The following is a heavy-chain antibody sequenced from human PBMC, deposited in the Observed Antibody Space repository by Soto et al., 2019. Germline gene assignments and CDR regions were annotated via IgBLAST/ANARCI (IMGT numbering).Heavy chain of an antibody. CDR1: GYTFTSNY. V-gene: IGHV1-46*03. CDR3: ARSDIVVVPAAPFDI. D-gene: IGHD2-2*01. J-gene: IGHJ3*02. Sequence: VASVKVSCKASGYTFTSNYMHWVRQAPGQGLEWMGIINPSGGSTSYAQKFQGRVTMTRDTSTSTVYMELSSLRSEDTAVYYCARSDIVVVPAAPFDIWGQGTMVTVSS. CDR2: INPSGGST.